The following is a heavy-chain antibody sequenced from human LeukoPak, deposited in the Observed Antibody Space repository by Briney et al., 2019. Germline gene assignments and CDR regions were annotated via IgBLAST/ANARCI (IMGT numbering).Heavy chain of an antibody. V-gene: IGHV1-18*01. CDR1: GYTFTSYG. D-gene: IGHD1-26*01. J-gene: IGHJ4*02. Sequence: ASVKVSCKASGYTFTSYGISWVRQAPGQGLEWMGWISAYNGNTNYAQKLQGRVTMTTDTSTSTAYMELRSLRSDDTAVYYCARDRGIGSGSYREPDYWGQGTLVTVSS. CDR3: ARDRGIGSGSYREPDY. CDR2: ISAYNGNT.